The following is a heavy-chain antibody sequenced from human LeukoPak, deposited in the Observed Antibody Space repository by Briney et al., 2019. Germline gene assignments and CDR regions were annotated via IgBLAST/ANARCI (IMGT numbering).Heavy chain of an antibody. CDR1: GGSTSSSSNY. V-gene: IGHV4-39*01. CDR2: IHYSGST. Sequence: SETLSLTCTVSGGSTSSSSNYWGWIRQPPGTGLEWIGSIHYSGSTYYNPSLKSRVTISVDTSKNQFSLKLSSVTAADTAVYYCARRGYSSGWYPFDYWGQGTLVTVSS. J-gene: IGHJ4*02. CDR3: ARRGYSSGWYPFDY. D-gene: IGHD6-19*01.